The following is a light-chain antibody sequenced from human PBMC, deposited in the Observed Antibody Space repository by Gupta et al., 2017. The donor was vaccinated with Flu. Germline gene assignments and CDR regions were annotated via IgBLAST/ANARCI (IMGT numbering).Light chain of an antibody. V-gene: IGLV3-1*01. CDR2: QDD. CDR3: QAWGSDTSVV. Sequence: SYDLTQAPSMAVSPGQPAPITCSGQKLGDKYASWYQQKPGQSPVLVVYQDDKRPSGIPERFSGSNSGNTATLTISGAQTMDEADYYCQAWGSDTSVVFGGGTKLTVL. J-gene: IGLJ2*01. CDR1: KLGDKY.